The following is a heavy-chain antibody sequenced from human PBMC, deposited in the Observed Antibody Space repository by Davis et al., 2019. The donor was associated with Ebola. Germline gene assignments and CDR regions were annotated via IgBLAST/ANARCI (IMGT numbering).Heavy chain of an antibody. J-gene: IGHJ5*02. Sequence: PSETLSLTCTVSGGSISSYYWSWIRQPPGKELEWIGYIYYSGNTNYNPSLKSRVTISVDTSKNQFSLKLSSVTAADTAVYYCARVARGIDPWGQGTLVTVSS. V-gene: IGHV4-59*01. CDR1: GGSISSYY. CDR2: IYYSGNT. CDR3: ARVARGIDP. D-gene: IGHD3-10*01.